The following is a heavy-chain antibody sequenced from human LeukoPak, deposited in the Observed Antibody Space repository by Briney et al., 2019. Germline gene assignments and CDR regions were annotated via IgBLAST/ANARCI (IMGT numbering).Heavy chain of an antibody. CDR3: ATYSSSSGRAY. Sequence: PSETLSLTCTDSGGSISSGSYYWSWVRQPAGKGLEWIGRIYTSGSTNYNPSLKSRVNISVDAFKHQFSLKLSSVPAADTAVYYCATYSSSSGRAYWGQGALVTASS. D-gene: IGHD6-6*01. CDR1: GGSISSGSYY. CDR2: IYTSGST. V-gene: IGHV4-61*02. J-gene: IGHJ4*02.